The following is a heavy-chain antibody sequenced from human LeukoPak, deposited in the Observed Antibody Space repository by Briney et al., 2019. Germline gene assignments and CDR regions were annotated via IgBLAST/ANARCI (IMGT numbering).Heavy chain of an antibody. J-gene: IGHJ4*02. D-gene: IGHD5-12*01. V-gene: IGHV4-61*02. CDR3: ARYRVSRTPGFLGSRLGIYFDY. Sequence: SETLSLTCTVSGASISTGSSYWSWIRQPAGEGLEWIGRIHNSGSTNYNPSLKSRVTISVDTSKNQFSLKLSSVTAADTAVYYCARYRVSRTPGFLGSRLGIYFDYWGQGTLVTVSS. CDR1: GASISTGSSY. CDR2: IHNSGST.